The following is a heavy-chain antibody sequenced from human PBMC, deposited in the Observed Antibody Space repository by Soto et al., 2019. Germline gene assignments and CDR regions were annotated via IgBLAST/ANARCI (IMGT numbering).Heavy chain of an antibody. V-gene: IGHV3-30-3*01. J-gene: IGHJ4*02. CDR1: GFTFSSYA. Sequence: GGSLRLSCAASGFTFSSYAMHWVRQAPGKGLEWVAVISYDGSNKYYADSVKGRFTISRDNSKNTLYLQMNSLRAEDTAVYYCARNTPFDYYDSSGYSPFDYWGQGTLVTVSS. CDR3: ARNTPFDYYDSSGYSPFDY. D-gene: IGHD3-22*01. CDR2: ISYDGSNK.